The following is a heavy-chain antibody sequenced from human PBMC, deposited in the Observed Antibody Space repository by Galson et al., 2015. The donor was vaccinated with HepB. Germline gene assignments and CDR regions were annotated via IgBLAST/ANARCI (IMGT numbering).Heavy chain of an antibody. CDR2: INPNSGGT. Sequence: SVKVSCKASGYTFTGYYMHWVRQAPGQGLEWMGWINPNSGGTNYAQKFQGRVTMTRDTSISTAYMELSRLRSDDTAVYYCARDGAYGDYEGRLFFPAYWFDPWGQGTLVTVSS. D-gene: IGHD4-17*01. V-gene: IGHV1-2*02. CDR1: GYTFTGYY. J-gene: IGHJ5*02. CDR3: ARDGAYGDYEGRLFFPAYWFDP.